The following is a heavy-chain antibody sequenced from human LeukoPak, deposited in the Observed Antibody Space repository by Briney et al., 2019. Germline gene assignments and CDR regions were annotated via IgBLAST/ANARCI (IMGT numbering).Heavy chain of an antibody. J-gene: IGHJ4*02. CDR2: ISWNRSSI. Sequence: GGSLRLSCAASGFTFDDYAMHWVRQAPGKGLEWVSGISWNRSSIGYADSVKGRFTISRDNAKNSLYLQMNSLRAEDMALYYCAKDIRYYYDSSGYYDYWGQGTLVTVSS. D-gene: IGHD3-22*01. CDR3: AKDIRYYYDSSGYYDY. CDR1: GFTFDDYA. V-gene: IGHV3-9*03.